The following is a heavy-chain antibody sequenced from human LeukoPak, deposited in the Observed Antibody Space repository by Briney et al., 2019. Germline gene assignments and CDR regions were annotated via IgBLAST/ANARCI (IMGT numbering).Heavy chain of an antibody. J-gene: IGHJ3*02. Sequence: GGSLRLSCAASGLTFSSCWMHWVRQAPGKGLVWVSRINSDGSSTSYADSVKGRFTISRDNAKNTLSLQMSSLRAEDTAVYYCAGGVWFGERPDAFDIWGRGTMVTVSS. CDR1: GLTFSSCW. CDR2: INSDGSST. V-gene: IGHV3-74*01. CDR3: AGGVWFGERPDAFDI. D-gene: IGHD3-10*01.